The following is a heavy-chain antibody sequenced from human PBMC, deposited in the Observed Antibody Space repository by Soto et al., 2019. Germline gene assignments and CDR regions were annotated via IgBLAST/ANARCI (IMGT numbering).Heavy chain of an antibody. D-gene: IGHD5-18*01. V-gene: IGHV4-59*01. CDR2: IYYSGST. Sequence: PSETLSLTCTVSGGSISSYYWSWIRQPPGKGLEWIGYIYYSGSTNYNPSLKSRVTISVDTSKNQFSLKLSSVTAADTAVYYCARGRRGYLNFLMDYWGQGTLVTVSS. CDR3: ARGRRGYLNFLMDY. J-gene: IGHJ4*02. CDR1: GGSISSYY.